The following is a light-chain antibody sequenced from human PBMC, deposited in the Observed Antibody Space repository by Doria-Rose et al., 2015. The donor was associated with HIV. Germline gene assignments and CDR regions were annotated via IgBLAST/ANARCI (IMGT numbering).Light chain of an antibody. CDR3: HQYGTSWT. V-gene: IGKV3-20*01. CDR1: QSFSSTF. J-gene: IGKJ1*01. CDR2: DGS. Sequence: TQSPGTLSLSPGERSTLSCRASQSFSSTFLAWYQQKPVRARSLLIYDGSTRATGIPDRFSASGSGTDFTLTINRLEPEDFALYYCHQYGTSWTFGQGTKVE.